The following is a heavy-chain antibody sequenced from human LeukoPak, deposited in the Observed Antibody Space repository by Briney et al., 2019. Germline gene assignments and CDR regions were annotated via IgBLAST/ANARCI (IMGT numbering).Heavy chain of an antibody. D-gene: IGHD3-9*01. CDR2: INHSGST. J-gene: IGHJ6*03. CDR1: GGSFSGYY. V-gene: IGHV4-34*01. CDR3: ARNYYDILTGYFGGADYYYYMDV. Sequence: SETLSLTCAVYGGSFSGYYWSWIRQPPGKGLEWIGEINHSGSTNYNPSLKSRVTISVDTSKNQFSLKLSSVTAADTAVYYCARNYYDILTGYFGGADYYYYMDVWGKGTTVTVPS.